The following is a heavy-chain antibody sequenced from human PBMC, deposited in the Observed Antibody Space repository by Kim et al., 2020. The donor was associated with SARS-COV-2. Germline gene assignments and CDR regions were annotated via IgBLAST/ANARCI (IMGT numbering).Heavy chain of an antibody. Sequence: GGSLRLSCGASGFTFTNYAMNWVRKAPGKGLEWVSVFSGGGGSKYYADSSKGRFTIYRDNSKNTVYLQMRSRRAEDTAVYYCAEEWSLTSLTSGGDLFDSWGQGTLVSVSS. CDR3: AEEWSLTSLTSGGDLFDS. J-gene: IGHJ4*02. V-gene: IGHV3-23*01. CDR2: FSGGGGSK. CDR1: GFTFTNYA. D-gene: IGHD4-17*01.